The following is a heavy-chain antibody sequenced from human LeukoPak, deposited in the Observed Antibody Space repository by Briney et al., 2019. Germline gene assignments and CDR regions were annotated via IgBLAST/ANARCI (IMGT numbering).Heavy chain of an antibody. CDR2: INPSGGST. CDR1: GYTFASYY. J-gene: IGHJ4*02. Sequence: ASVKVSCKASGYTFASYYMHWVRQAPGQGLEWMGIINPSGGSTSYAQKFQGRVTVTRDTSTSTVHMELSGLRSEDTAVYYCARDQEGFDYWGQGTLVTVSS. V-gene: IGHV1-46*01. CDR3: ARDQEGFDY.